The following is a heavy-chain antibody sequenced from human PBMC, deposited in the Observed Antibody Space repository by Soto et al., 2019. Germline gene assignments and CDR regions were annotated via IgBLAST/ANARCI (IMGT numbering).Heavy chain of an antibody. V-gene: IGHV3-23*01. CDR2: ISGSGGST. CDR1: GFTFSSYA. CDR3: AKDRKSNYDPLYWFDP. J-gene: IGHJ5*02. Sequence: HPGGSLRLSCAASGFTFSSYAMSWVRQAPGKGLEWVSAISGSGGSTYYADSVKGRFTISRDNSKNTLYLQMNSLRAEDTAVYYCAKDRKSNYDPLYWFDPWGQGTLVTVS. D-gene: IGHD4-4*01.